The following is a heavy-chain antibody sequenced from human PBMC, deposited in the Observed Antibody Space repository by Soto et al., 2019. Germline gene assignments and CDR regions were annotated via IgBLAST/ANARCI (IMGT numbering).Heavy chain of an antibody. CDR3: AGXXXXXXXXXXAYSYP. CDR2: IIPIIGII. V-gene: IGHV1-69*02. J-gene: IGHJ5*02. D-gene: IGHD3-22*01. Sequence: QVQLVQSGAEVKKPGSSVKVSCKASGGTFSTYTITWVRQAPGQGLEWMGRIIPIIGIINYAQKFQGRVTITADKFTGTAYMELTRLRSDDTAVYYCAGXXXXXXXXXXAYSYPWGQGTLVTVSS. CDR1: GGTFSTYT.